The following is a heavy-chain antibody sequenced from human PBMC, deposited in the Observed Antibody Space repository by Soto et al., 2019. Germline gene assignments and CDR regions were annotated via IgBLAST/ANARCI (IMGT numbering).Heavy chain of an antibody. D-gene: IGHD2-21*02. CDR1: GGTFSSHA. CDR3: ARCDVCYPGGDDAFDL. CDR2: IIPMFGTT. V-gene: IGHV1-69*01. J-gene: IGHJ3*01. Sequence: QVQLVQSGAEVKKPGSSVKVSCKTSGGTFSSHALTWLRQAPGQGLEWMGGIIPMFGTTYTSQKFQGRVAISADQTATTLELSSLRSEDTPVYFCARCDVCYPGGDDAFDLWGQGTTVIVSS.